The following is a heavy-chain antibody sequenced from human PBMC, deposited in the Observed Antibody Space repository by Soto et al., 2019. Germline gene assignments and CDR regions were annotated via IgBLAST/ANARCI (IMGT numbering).Heavy chain of an antibody. CDR2: INHSGST. CDR1: GGSFSGYY. Sequence: KTSETLSLTCAVYGGSFSGYYWSWIRQPPGRGLEWIGEINHSGSTNYNPSLKSRVTISVDTSKNQFSLKLSSVTAADTAVYYCARRRITIFGVVIIEGMGVWGQGTTVTVSS. D-gene: IGHD3-3*01. V-gene: IGHV4-34*01. CDR3: ARRRITIFGVVIIEGMGV. J-gene: IGHJ6*02.